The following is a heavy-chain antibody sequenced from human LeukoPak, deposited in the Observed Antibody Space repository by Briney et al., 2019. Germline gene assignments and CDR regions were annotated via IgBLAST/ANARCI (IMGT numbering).Heavy chain of an antibody. J-gene: IGHJ1*01. CDR3: ARDPWGSSGYFQH. D-gene: IGHD6-19*01. CDR1: GFTFSTYS. V-gene: IGHV3-48*04. CDR2: ITSSSSTI. Sequence: GGSLRLSCAASGFTFSTYSMNWVRQAPGKGLEWVSYITSSSSTIYYADSVKGRFTISRDNAKNSLYLQVNTLRAEDTAVYYCARDPWGSSGYFQHWGQGTLVTVSS.